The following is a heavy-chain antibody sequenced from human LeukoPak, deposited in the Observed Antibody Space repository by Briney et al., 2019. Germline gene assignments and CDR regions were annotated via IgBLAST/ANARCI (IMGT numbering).Heavy chain of an antibody. CDR2: IYPGDSDT. D-gene: IGHD2-15*01. CDR3: ARQEKSCSGGSCYSDV. Sequence: GESLQISCKGSGYSFTSYWIGWVRQMPGKGLEWMGIIYPGDSDTRYSPSFQGQVTISADKSISTAYLQWSSLKASDTAMYYCARQEKSCSGGSCYSDVWGQGTRVTVSS. J-gene: IGHJ6*02. V-gene: IGHV5-51*01. CDR1: GYSFTSYW.